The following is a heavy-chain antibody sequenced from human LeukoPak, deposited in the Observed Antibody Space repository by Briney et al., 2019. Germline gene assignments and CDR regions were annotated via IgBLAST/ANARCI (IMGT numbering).Heavy chain of an antibody. D-gene: IGHD6-13*01. CDR3: ARDSAGVAAGDYYFDY. V-gene: IGHV1-18*01. CDR2: ISAYDGNT. J-gene: IGHJ4*02. Sequence: ASVKVSCKASGYTFTSYGISWVRQAPGQGLEWMGWISAYDGNTNYAQKLQGRVTMTTDTSTSTAYMELSRLRSDDTAVYYCARDSAGVAAGDYYFDYWGQGTLVTVSS. CDR1: GYTFTSYG.